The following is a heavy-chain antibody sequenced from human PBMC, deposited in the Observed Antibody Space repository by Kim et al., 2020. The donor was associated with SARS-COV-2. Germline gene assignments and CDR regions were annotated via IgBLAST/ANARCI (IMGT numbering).Heavy chain of an antibody. CDR1: GYTFTSYD. V-gene: IGHV1-8*01. Sequence: ASVKVSCKASGYTFTSYDINWVRQATGQGLEWMGWMNPNSGNTGYAQKFQGRVTMTRNTSISTAYMELSSLRSEDTAVYYCARMDPDIAVAGTRYYYYYGMDVWGQGTTVTVSS. J-gene: IGHJ6*02. CDR2: MNPNSGNT. CDR3: ARMDPDIAVAGTRYYYYYGMDV. D-gene: IGHD6-19*01.